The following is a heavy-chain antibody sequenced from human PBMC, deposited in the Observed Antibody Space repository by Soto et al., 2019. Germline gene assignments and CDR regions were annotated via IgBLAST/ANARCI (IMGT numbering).Heavy chain of an antibody. CDR2: ISAYNGNT. CDR1: GYTFTSYG. J-gene: IGHJ6*03. D-gene: IGHD5-18*01. V-gene: IGHV1-18*01. Sequence: ASVKVSCKPSGYTFTSYGISWVRQAPGQGLEWMGWISAYNGNTNYAQKLQGRVTMTTDTSTSTAYMELRSLRSDDTAVYYCARDGEELWLEYYYYYYMDVWGKGTTVTVSS. CDR3: ARDGEELWLEYYYYYYMDV.